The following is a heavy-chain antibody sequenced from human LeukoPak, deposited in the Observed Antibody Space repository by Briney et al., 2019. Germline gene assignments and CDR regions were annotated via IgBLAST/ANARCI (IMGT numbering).Heavy chain of an antibody. V-gene: IGHV4-30-2*01. J-gene: IGHJ6*02. CDR1: GGSISSGGYS. D-gene: IGHD2-2*01. CDR3: ARGGTGYCSSTSCSYYYYYGMDV. Sequence: SETLSLTCAVSGGSISSGGYSWTWIRQPPGKGLEWIGYIYHSGSTCYNPSLKSRVTISVDRSKNQFSLKLSSVTAADTAVYYCARGGTGYCSSTSCSYYYYYGMDVWGQGTTVTVSS. CDR2: IYHSGST.